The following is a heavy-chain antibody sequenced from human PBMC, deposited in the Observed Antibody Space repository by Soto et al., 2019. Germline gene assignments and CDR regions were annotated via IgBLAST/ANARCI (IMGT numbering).Heavy chain of an antibody. CDR1: GFTFGDYA. Sequence: EVQLVESGGDLVQPGRSLRLSCTTSGFTFGDYAVSWLRQAPGKGLEWVSFIRSKASGGTAEYAASVKGRFTISRDDSNSIAYLQMNSLKTEDTAVYYCTRDLLGVRAFDMWGQGTMVTVSS. CDR2: IRSKASGGTA. CDR3: TRDLLGVRAFDM. D-gene: IGHD3-16*01. J-gene: IGHJ3*02. V-gene: IGHV3-49*03.